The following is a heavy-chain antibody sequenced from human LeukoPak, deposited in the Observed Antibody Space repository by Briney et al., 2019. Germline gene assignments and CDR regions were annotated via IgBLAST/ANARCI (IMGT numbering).Heavy chain of an antibody. CDR3: ATEGGWQPTDYGDHVY. Sequence: ASVKVSCKASGYTFTNYGITWVRQAPEQGLEWMGWMSPYNGNTNYAQKLQGRVTMTTDTSMNTAYMELRSLRSDDTAVYYCATEGGWQPTDYGDHVYWGQGTLVTVSS. V-gene: IGHV1-18*01. CDR2: MSPYNGNT. D-gene: IGHD4-17*01. J-gene: IGHJ4*02. CDR1: GYTFTNYG.